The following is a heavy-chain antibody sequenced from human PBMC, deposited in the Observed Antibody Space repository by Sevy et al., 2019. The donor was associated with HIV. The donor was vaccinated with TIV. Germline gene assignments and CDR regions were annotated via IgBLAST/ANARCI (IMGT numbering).Heavy chain of an antibody. CDR2: INPNLGGT. Sequence: ASVKVSCKTSGYSFTGHYIHWVRQAPGKGLEWMAWINPNLGGTTFTQKFQGRVTMTRDTSSSTVYMELTSLRSDDTAVYYCAIDGAPCHGNSCNSYGMDVWGQGTTVTVSS. CDR1: GYSFTGHY. CDR3: AIDGAPCHGNSCNSYGMDV. V-gene: IGHV1-2*02. D-gene: IGHD6-13*01. J-gene: IGHJ6*02.